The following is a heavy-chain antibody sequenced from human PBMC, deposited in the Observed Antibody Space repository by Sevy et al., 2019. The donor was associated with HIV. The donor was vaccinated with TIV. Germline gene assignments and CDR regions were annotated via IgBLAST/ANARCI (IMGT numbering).Heavy chain of an antibody. D-gene: IGHD6-19*01. J-gene: IGHJ4*02. CDR1: GFTFNTHA. CDR3: AREAGYTTGWSPGNY. CDR2: ISYDGLIK. V-gene: IGHV3-30*14. Sequence: GGSLRLSCAASGFTFNTHAMHWVRQAPGKGLEWVALISYDGLIKYYGESVKGRFTISTDDTRNTLFLQMNSLRHDDTAMYYCAREAGYTTGWSPGNYWGQGTLVTVSS.